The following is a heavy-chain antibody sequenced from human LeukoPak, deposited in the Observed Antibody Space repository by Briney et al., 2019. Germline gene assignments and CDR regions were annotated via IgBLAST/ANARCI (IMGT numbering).Heavy chain of an antibody. CDR2: ISADKGHT. CDR3: ARDRQDIDTSGGDFDY. D-gene: IGHD3-22*01. V-gene: IGHV1-18*01. CDR1: GGTFSSYA. J-gene: IGHJ4*02. Sequence: ASVKVSCKASGGTFSSYAISWVRQAPGQGLEWMGWISADKGHTRSTRALQGRLTMTTDTSTNTVYMELRSLSSDDTAVYYCARDRQDIDTSGGDFDYWGQGTLVTVSS.